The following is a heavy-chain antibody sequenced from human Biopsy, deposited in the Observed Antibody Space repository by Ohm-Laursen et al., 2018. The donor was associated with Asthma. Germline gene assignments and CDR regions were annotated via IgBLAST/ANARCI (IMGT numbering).Heavy chain of an antibody. CDR2: ISYTGNT. CDR3: ARHWNWGSFFDY. CDR1: GGSMSSSSYS. V-gene: IGHV4-39*01. Sequence: SDTLSLTCTVSGGSMSSSSYSWGWIRQPPGKDLGWNGSISYTGNTDIPSLRSRVTLSVDTTKNNFSLKLTSVTAADTAVFYCARHWNWGSFFDYWGQGMLVTVSS. J-gene: IGHJ4*02. D-gene: IGHD7-27*01.